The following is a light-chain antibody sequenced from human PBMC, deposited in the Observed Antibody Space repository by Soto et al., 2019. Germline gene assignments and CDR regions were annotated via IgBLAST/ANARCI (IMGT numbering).Light chain of an antibody. CDR1: SSDVGGYNL. Sequence: QSALTQPASVSGSPGQSITISCTGTSSDVGGYNLVSWYQQHPGKPPKLIIYAVTERPSGVSNRFSGSKSGNTASLTISGLQAEDEGDYFCCSFAGSHTLYVFGTGTKLTVL. V-gene: IGLV2-23*02. CDR3: CSFAGSHTLYV. CDR2: AVT. J-gene: IGLJ1*01.